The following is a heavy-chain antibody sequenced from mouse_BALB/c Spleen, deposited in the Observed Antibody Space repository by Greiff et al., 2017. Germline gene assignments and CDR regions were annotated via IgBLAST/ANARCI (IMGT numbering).Heavy chain of an antibody. J-gene: IGHJ2*01. CDR1: GFTFTDYY. V-gene: IGHV7-3*02. D-gene: IGHD1-1*01. CDR2: IRNKANGYTT. Sequence: DVMLVESGGGLVQPGGSLRLSCATSGFTFTDYYMSWVRQPPGKALEWLGFIRNKANGYTTEYSASVKGRFTISRDNSQSILYLQMNTLRAEDSATYYCARDDYYALDYWGQGTTLTVSS. CDR3: ARDDYYALDY.